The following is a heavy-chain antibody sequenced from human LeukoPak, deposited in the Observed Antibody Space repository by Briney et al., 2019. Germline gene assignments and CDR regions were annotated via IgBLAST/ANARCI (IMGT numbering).Heavy chain of an antibody. CDR2: ISGNGGRT. CDR1: GFTFNSYA. Sequence: GGSLRLSCAASGFTFNSYAMSWVRQAPGKGLEWVSAISGNGGRTYYADSVKGRFTTSRDNSENTLNLQMRRLRVEDTAVYYCTRVMWDSSGYPIDYWGQGSLVTVSS. J-gene: IGHJ4*02. CDR3: TRVMWDSSGYPIDY. V-gene: IGHV3-23*01. D-gene: IGHD3-22*01.